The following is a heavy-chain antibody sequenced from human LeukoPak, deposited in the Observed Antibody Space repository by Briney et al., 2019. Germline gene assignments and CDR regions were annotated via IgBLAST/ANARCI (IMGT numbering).Heavy chain of an antibody. J-gene: IGHJ4*02. Sequence: PGGSLRLSCAASGFTVSNSYMGWVRQAPGKGVGWVSVIYSGGSTYYADSVKGRFTISRDNSKNTLYIQMNSLRAEDTAVYYCARAKWRFGIRFDYWGQGTLVSVSS. CDR3: ARAKWRFGIRFDY. CDR1: GFTVSNSY. V-gene: IGHV3-53*01. D-gene: IGHD3-10*01. CDR2: IYSGGST.